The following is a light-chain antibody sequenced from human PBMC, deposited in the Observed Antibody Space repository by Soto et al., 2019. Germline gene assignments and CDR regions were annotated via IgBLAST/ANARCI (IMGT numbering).Light chain of an antibody. CDR3: QTWATDIRV. CDR1: SGHTNYA. V-gene: IGLV4-69*01. Sequence: QLVLTQSPSASASLGASVKLTCTLSSGHTNYAIAWHQQQPEKGPRYLMKLNSDGSHYKGDGIPDRFSGSSSGAERYLTISSLQSEDEADYYCQTWATDIRVFGGGTQLTVL. J-gene: IGLJ3*02. CDR2: LNSDGSH.